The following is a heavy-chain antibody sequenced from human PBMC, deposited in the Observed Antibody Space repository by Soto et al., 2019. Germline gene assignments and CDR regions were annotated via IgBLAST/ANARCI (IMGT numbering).Heavy chain of an antibody. D-gene: IGHD3-10*01. J-gene: IGHJ5*02. Sequence: XSVKFSCKASVYTFTSYGISWVRQAPGQGLEWMGWISAYNGNTNYAQKLQGRVTMTTDTSTSTAYMELRSLRSDDTAVYYCARDRGGLFNWFDPWGQGALVTVSS. CDR3: ARDRGGLFNWFDP. CDR2: ISAYNGNT. V-gene: IGHV1-18*01. CDR1: VYTFTSYG.